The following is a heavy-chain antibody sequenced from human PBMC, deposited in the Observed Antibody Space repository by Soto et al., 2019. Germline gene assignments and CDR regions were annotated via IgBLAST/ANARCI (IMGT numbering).Heavy chain of an antibody. CDR1: GGSFSGYY. CDR3: ARDTIVVVPAAINWFDP. D-gene: IGHD2-2*01. CDR2: INHSGST. V-gene: IGHV4-34*01. Sequence: SETLSLTCAVYGGSFSGYYWSWIRQPPGKGLEWIGEINHSGSTNYNPSLKSRVTISVDTSKNQFSLKLSSVTAADTAVYYCARDTIVVVPAAINWFDPWGQGTLVTVSS. J-gene: IGHJ5*02.